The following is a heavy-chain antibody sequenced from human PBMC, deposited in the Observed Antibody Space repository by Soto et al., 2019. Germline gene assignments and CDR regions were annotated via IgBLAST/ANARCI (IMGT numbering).Heavy chain of an antibody. V-gene: IGHV1-2*04. CDR3: ARDYYDSSGYYTYGMDV. D-gene: IGHD3-22*01. CDR2: INPNSGGT. CDR1: GYIFTGYY. J-gene: IGHJ6*02. Sequence: ASVKVSCKASGYIFTGYYMHWVRQAPGQGLEWMGWINPNSGGTNYAQKFQGWVTMTRDTSISTAYMELSRLRSDDTAVYYCARDYYDSSGYYTYGMDVWGQGTKVTVSS.